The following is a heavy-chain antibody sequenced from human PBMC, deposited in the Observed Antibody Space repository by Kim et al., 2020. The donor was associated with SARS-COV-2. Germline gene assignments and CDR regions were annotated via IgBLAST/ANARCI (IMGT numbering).Heavy chain of an antibody. D-gene: IGHD2-15*01. J-gene: IGHJ3*01. Sequence: NPSLKSRVAMSVDTSNNRFSLKLTSVTAADTAVYYCARDGMGRTPYGLDVWGQGTMVTVSP. CDR3: ARDGMGRTPYGLDV. V-gene: IGHV4-4*07.